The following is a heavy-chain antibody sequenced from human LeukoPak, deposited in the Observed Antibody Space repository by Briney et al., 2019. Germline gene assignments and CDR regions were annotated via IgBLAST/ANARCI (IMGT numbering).Heavy chain of an antibody. CDR3: ARAVNWNSDWFDP. D-gene: IGHD1-7*01. CDR2: INHSGST. V-gene: IGHV4-34*01. CDR1: GGSFSGYY. J-gene: IGHJ5*02. Sequence: PSETLSLTCAVYGGSFSGYYWSWIRQPAGKGLEWIGEINHSGSTYYNPCLKSRVTISVDTSKNQFSLKLSSVTAADTAVYYCARAVNWNSDWFDPGGQAPLLTVP.